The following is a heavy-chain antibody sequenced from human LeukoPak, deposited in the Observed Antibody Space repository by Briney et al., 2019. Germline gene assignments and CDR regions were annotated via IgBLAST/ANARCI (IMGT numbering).Heavy chain of an antibody. CDR3: ARPGDCSGGTCYWYFDL. CDR1: GGSISSHY. J-gene: IGHJ2*01. CDR2: IYDRGSI. D-gene: IGHD2-15*01. Sequence: PSETLSLTCTVSGGSISSHYWSWIRQPPGKGLEWIGYIYDRGSINYNPSLKSRVTISLDTSKNQFSLKLSSVTAADTAVYYCARPGDCSGGTCYWYFDLWGRGTLVTVSS. V-gene: IGHV4-59*08.